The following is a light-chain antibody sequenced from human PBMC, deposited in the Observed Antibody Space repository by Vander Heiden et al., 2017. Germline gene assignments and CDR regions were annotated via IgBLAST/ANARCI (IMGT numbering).Light chain of an antibody. CDR1: QSVLDRSNNKNY. J-gene: IGKJ4*01. V-gene: IGKV4-1*01. CDR2: WAS. Sequence: DIVMTQSPDSLAVSLGERATINCQSSQSVLDRSNNKNYLAWYQQKPGQPPRLLIYWASTRESGVPDRFRGSGSGTDFTLTISSLQAEDVAVYYCQQYNSIPLTFGGGTKVEIK. CDR3: QQYNSIPLT.